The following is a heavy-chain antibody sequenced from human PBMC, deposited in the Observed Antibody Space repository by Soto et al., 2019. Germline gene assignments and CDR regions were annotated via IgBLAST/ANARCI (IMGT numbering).Heavy chain of an antibody. CDR3: ARDFDVDSRTDFEY. J-gene: IGHJ4*02. Sequence: GGSLRLSCATSGFIFSDYYMHWIRQAPGKGLEWISYISGNGRIIQYADSAKGRFTISRDNAQNSLYLQMNSLRAEDTALYFCARDFDVDSRTDFEYWGQGTLVTVSS. V-gene: IGHV3-11*01. CDR1: GFIFSDYY. D-gene: IGHD4-17*01. CDR2: ISGNGRII.